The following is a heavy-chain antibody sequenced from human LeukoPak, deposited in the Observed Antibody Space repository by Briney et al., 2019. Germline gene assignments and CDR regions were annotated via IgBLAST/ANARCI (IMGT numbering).Heavy chain of an antibody. CDR3: AREAVAGMDYFDY. CDR1: GGTFSSYA. CDR2: IIPIFGTA. J-gene: IGHJ4*02. Sequence: ASVKVSCRASGGTFSSYAISWVRQAPGQGLEWMGGIIPIFGTANYAQKFQGRVTMTTDTSTSTAYMELRSLRSDDTAVYYCAREAVAGMDYFDYWGQGTLVTVSS. V-gene: IGHV1-69*05. D-gene: IGHD6-19*01.